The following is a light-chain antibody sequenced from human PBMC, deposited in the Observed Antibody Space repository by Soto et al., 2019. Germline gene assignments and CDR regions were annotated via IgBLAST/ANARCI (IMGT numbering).Light chain of an antibody. J-gene: IGLJ1*01. Sequence: QSVLTQPPSLSATPGQRVNISCSGSFSNIGDNAVNWYQQLPGAAPKLLIYLNDQRPSGVPDRFSGSKSGTSAFLAISGLQSGDEADYYCGSWDSSLSAYVFGTGTKVTVL. CDR3: GSWDSSLSAYV. CDR1: FSNIGDNA. CDR2: LND. V-gene: IGLV1-44*01.